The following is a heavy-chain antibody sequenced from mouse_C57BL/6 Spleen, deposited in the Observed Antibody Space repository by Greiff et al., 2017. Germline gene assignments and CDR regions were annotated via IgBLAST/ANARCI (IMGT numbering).Heavy chain of an antibody. V-gene: IGHV1-80*01. J-gene: IGHJ4*01. CDR1: GYAFSSYW. D-gene: IGHD3-1*01. Sequence: VQLQQSGAELVKPGASVKISCKASGYAFSSYWMNWVKQRPGKGLEWIGQIYPGDGDTNYNGKFKGKATLTADKSSSTAYMQLSSLTSEDSAVYFCARSGRGGSAMDYWGQGTSVTVSS. CDR2: IYPGDGDT. CDR3: ARSGRGGSAMDY.